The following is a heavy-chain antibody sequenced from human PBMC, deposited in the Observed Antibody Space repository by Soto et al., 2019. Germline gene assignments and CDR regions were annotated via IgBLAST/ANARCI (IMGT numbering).Heavy chain of an antibody. V-gene: IGHV3-48*01. CDR2: ISSSSSTI. J-gene: IGHJ4*02. Sequence: PGGSLRLSCAASGFIFSSYSMNWVRQAPGEGLEWVSYISSSSSTIYYADSVKGRFTISRDNAKNSLYLQMNSLRAEDTAVYYSARADYGDYGIDYWGQGTLVTVSS. CDR3: ARADYGDYGIDY. CDR1: GFIFSSYS. D-gene: IGHD4-17*01.